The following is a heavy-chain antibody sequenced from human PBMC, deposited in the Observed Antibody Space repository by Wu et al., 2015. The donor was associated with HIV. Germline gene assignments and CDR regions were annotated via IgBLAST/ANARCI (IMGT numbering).Heavy chain of an antibody. V-gene: IGHV1-2*02. Sequence: QVQLVQSGADVKKPGASVKVSCKASGYTFIDYYMYWVRQAPGQGFEWMGWINPNSGGTNYAQKFQGRVTMTRDTSISTVYMELSRLTSDDTAVYYCARTMYNNKWHLDSWGQGTLVTVSS. CDR1: GYTFIDYY. CDR3: ARTMYNNKWHLDS. D-gene: IGHD1-14*01. J-gene: IGHJ4*02. CDR2: INPNSGGT.